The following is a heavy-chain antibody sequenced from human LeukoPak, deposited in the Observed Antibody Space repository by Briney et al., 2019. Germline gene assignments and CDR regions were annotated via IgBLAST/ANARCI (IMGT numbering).Heavy chain of an antibody. D-gene: IGHD6-19*01. CDR3: ARRQVGIAVDY. Sequence: SETLSLTCTVSGGSISNYYWTWIRQPPGKGLEWIGNVYSSGSTNYNPSLKSRVSISVDTSKNQSSLRLRSVTAADTAVYYCARRQVGIAVDYWGQGTLVTVSS. CDR1: GGSISNYY. CDR2: VYSSGST. J-gene: IGHJ4*02. V-gene: IGHV4-59*08.